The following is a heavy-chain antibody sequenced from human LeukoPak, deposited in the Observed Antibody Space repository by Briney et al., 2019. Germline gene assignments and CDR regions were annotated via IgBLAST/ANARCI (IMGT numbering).Heavy chain of an antibody. CDR3: ARDRFGYGDPAFDY. CDR2: LKLDGSDT. J-gene: IGHJ4*02. Sequence: RGSLRLSCAASGFTFSSYWMTWVRQAPGKGLEWVASLKLDGSDTYYVDSVKGRFAISRDNAKNSLYLQMNSLRAQDTAVYYCARDRFGYGDPAFDYWGQGTLVTVYS. CDR1: GFTFSSYW. V-gene: IGHV3-7*04. D-gene: IGHD4-17*01.